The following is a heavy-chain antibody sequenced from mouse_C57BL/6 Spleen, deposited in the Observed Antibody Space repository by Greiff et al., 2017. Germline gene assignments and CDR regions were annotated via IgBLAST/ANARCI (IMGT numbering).Heavy chain of an antibody. CDR1: GYAFSSYW. CDR3: ARYSHYGSSYWYFEV. D-gene: IGHD1-1*01. J-gene: IGHJ1*03. Sequence: QVQLQQSGAELVKPGASVKISCKASGYAFSSYWMNWVKQRPGKGLEWIGQIYPGDGDPNYNGKFKGKATLTADKSSSTAYMQRSSLTSEDSAVYFGARYSHYGSSYWYFEVWGTWTTVTVSS. CDR2: IYPGDGDP. V-gene: IGHV1-80*01.